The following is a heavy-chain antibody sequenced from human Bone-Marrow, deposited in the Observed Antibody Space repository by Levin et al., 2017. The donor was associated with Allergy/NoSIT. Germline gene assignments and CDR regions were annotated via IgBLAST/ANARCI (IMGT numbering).Heavy chain of an antibody. V-gene: IGHV5-51*01. J-gene: IGHJ6*02. Sequence: HGESLKISCKGSGYTFSRYWIAWVRQMPGKGLEWMGIIFPGDSDTRYSPSFQDQVTMSVDQSSSIVYLQWNSLKASDTGMYYCARRGKESAGVYGMDVWGQGTTVTVSS. CDR3: ARRGKESAGVYGMDV. CDR1: GYTFSRYW. CDR2: IFPGDSDT. D-gene: IGHD6-19*01.